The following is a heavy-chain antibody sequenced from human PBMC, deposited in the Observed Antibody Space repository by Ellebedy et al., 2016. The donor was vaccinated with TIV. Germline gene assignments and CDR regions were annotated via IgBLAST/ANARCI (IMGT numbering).Heavy chain of an antibody. V-gene: IGHV3-48*04. CDR1: GFTFSSYS. Sequence: GESLKISXAASGFTFSSYSMNWVRQAPGKGLEWVSYISSSTSTIYYADSVKGRFTISRDNAKNSLYLQMNSLRADDTAVYFCAKDTHKFGDYAPVHWGQGTLVTVSS. D-gene: IGHD4-17*01. CDR2: ISSSTSTI. CDR3: AKDTHKFGDYAPVH. J-gene: IGHJ4*02.